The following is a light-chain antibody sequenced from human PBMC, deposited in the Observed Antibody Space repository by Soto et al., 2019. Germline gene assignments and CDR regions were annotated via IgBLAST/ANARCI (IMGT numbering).Light chain of an antibody. CDR1: QSIGSW. V-gene: IGKV1-5*01. CDR3: QRYNTYSRT. J-gene: IGKJ1*01. CDR2: DAF. Sequence: DIQMTQSPSTLSASVGDRVTLTCRASQSIGSWLAWYQHKPGNAPKRLIFDAFSLESGVPSRFSGSGSATEFTLTISSLQPDDFATYYCQRYNTYSRTFGQGTNVEIK.